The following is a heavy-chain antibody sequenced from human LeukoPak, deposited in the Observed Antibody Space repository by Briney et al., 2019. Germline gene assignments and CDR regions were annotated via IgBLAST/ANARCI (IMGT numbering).Heavy chain of an antibody. J-gene: IGHJ3*02. CDR2: ISHCRSYL. D-gene: IGHD3-22*01. V-gene: IGHV3-21*03. Sequence: PGGPVRLSCAASWFTFRSYSMNWVPQARGKGLEWVSSISHCRSYLYYPDQVKSRFTSTQVKNKNFLDLEMNGLRAQDTAEYYCASATYASSGDNPFDIWGQGTMVTVSS. CDR3: ASATYASSGDNPFDI. CDR1: WFTFRSYS.